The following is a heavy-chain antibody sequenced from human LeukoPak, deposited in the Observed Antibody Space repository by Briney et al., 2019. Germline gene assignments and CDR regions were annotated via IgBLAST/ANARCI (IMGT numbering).Heavy chain of an antibody. V-gene: IGHV1-18*01. CDR1: GYTFTSLG. D-gene: IGHD5-24*01. J-gene: IGHJ4*02. CDR2: VSAYNGET. CDR3: ARGAGLDGSTINDY. Sequence: ASVKVSCKASGYTFTSLGISWVRQAPGQGLEWMGWVSAYNGETDYAQKFQGRVTMTRDTSTSTAYMELRSLRSDDTAVYYCARGAGLDGSTINDYWGQGTLVTVSP.